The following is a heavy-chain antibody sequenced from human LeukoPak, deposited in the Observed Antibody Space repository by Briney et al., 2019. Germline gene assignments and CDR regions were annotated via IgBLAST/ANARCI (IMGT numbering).Heavy chain of an antibody. CDR1: GGSFSGYY. J-gene: IGHJ4*02. D-gene: IGHD2-8*01. Sequence: PSETLSLTCAVYGGSFSGYYWSWIRQPPGKGLEWIGEINHSGSTNYNPSLKSRVTISVDTSKNRFSLKLSSVTAADTAVYYCASNGELSTYYFDYWGQGTLVTVSS. CDR2: INHSGST. V-gene: IGHV4-34*01. CDR3: ASNGELSTYYFDY.